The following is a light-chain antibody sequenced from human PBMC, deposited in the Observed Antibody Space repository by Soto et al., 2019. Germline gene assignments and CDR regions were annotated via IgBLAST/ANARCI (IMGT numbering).Light chain of an antibody. J-gene: IGKJ2*01. CDR3: QQSYRTPDT. CDR1: ESINSY. Sequence: DVQMTQSPSSLSASVGDRVTITCRARESINSYLNWYQQKPGKAPKLLINAPSTLQSGGPTRFTGSGSGTDFTLTINSLQADDFATYYCQQSYRTPDTFGQGTNLEIK. V-gene: IGKV1-39*01. CDR2: APS.